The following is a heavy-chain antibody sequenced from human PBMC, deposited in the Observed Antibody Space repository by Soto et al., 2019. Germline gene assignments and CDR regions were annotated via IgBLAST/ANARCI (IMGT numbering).Heavy chain of an antibody. CDR1: GGSISRSTYY. CDR3: ARDLSSSPAGSYYGMDV. D-gene: IGHD6-6*01. Sequence: SETLSLTCTVSGGSISRSTYYWGWIRQPPGKGLEWIGSIYYSGSTYYNPSLKSRATISVDTSKNQLSLKLRSVTAADTAVYYCARDLSSSPAGSYYGMDVWGQGTRVTVSS. V-gene: IGHV4-39*07. J-gene: IGHJ6*02. CDR2: IYYSGST.